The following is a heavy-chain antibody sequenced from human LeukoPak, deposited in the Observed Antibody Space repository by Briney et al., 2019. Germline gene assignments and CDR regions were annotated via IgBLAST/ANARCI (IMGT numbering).Heavy chain of an antibody. CDR2: INHSGST. D-gene: IGHD3-3*01. CDR1: GGSFSGYY. CDR3: ARGLTLFGEGAFDI. Sequence: PSETLSLTCAVYGGSFSGYYWSWIRQPPGKGLEWIGEINHSGSTNYNPSLKSRVTISVDTSKNQFSLKLSSVTAADTAVYYCARGLTLFGEGAFDIWGQGTMVTVSS. V-gene: IGHV4-34*01. J-gene: IGHJ3*02.